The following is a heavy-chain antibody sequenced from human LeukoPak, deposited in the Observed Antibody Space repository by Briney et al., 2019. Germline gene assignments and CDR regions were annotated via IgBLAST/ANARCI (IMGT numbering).Heavy chain of an antibody. CDR1: GGSISSYY. CDR3: ASSPVPAAPFDY. D-gene: IGHD2-2*01. V-gene: IGHV4-4*07. CDR2: IYTSGST. J-gene: IGHJ4*02. Sequence: SETLSLTCTVSGGSISSYYWSWIRQPAGKGLEWIGRIYTSGSTNYNPSLKSRVTMSVDTSKNQFSLKLSSVTAADTAVYYCASSPVPAAPFDYWGQGTLVTVSS.